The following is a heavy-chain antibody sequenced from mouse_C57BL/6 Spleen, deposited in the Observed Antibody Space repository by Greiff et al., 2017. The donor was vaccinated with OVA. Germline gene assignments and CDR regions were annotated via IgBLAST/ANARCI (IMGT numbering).Heavy chain of an antibody. Sequence: VQLKQSGPVLVKPGASVKMSCKASGYTFTDYYMNWVKQSHGKSLEWIGVINPYNGGTSYNQKFKGKATLTVDKSSSTAYMELNSLTSEDSAVYYGARGYYGSSYWGQGTTLTVSS. J-gene: IGHJ2*01. CDR1: GYTFTDYY. D-gene: IGHD1-1*01. CDR3: ARGYYGSSY. CDR2: INPYNGGT. V-gene: IGHV1-19*01.